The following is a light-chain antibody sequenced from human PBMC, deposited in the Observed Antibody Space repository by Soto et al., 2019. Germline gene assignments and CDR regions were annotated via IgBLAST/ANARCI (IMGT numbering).Light chain of an antibody. V-gene: IGKV1-39*01. CDR3: QHSTTWT. Sequence: DIQMTQSPSSLSASVGDRVTITCRASQGISTYLKWYQQKPGKAPKLLIYAASSLQSGVTSRFSGSGSETDFTLTISSLQAEDFATYSCQHSTTWTFGQGTKVDIK. CDR2: AAS. CDR1: QGISTY. J-gene: IGKJ1*01.